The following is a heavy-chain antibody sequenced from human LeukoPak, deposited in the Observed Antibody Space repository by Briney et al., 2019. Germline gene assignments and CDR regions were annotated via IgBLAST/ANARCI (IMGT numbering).Heavy chain of an antibody. Sequence: PGGSLRLFCAASGFTFSSYWMSWVRQAPGRGLEWVANIKQDGSEKYYVDSVKGRFTISRDNAKNSLYLQMNSLRAEDTAVYYCARGPLYEYGPAHFDYWGQGTLVTVSS. CDR3: ARGPLYEYGPAHFDY. CDR2: IKQDGSEK. D-gene: IGHD5/OR15-5a*01. V-gene: IGHV3-7*03. CDR1: GFTFSSYW. J-gene: IGHJ4*02.